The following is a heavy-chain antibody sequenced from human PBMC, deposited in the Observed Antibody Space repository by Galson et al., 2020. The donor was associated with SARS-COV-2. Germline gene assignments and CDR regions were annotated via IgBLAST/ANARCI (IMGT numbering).Heavy chain of an antibody. CDR1: DGSISGISYY. V-gene: IGHV4-61*02. D-gene: IGHD2-21*02. CDR3: AREENFFLVVTATRMCYFDY. Sequence: SETLSLTCAVSDGSISGISYYWSWIRQPAGKGPEWIGRIHSSGSTNYNPSLKSRVTISVDTSKNHFSLKLSSVTAADTAVYYCAREENFFLVVTATRMCYFDYWGRGTLATVSS. CDR2: IHSSGST. J-gene: IGHJ4*02.